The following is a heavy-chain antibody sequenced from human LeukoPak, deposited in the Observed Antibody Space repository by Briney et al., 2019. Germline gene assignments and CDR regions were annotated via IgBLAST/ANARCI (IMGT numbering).Heavy chain of an antibody. CDR2: ISYDGSNK. J-gene: IGHJ3*02. CDR3: AREASSGLGAFDI. D-gene: IGHD3-22*01. CDR1: GLTFSSYG. Sequence: GGSLRLSCAASGLTFSSYGMHWVRQAPSKGLEWVAVISYDGSNKYYADSVKGRFAISRDKSKNTLHLQMNSLRAEDAAVYFCAREASSGLGAFDIWGRGTMVTVSS. V-gene: IGHV3-30*03.